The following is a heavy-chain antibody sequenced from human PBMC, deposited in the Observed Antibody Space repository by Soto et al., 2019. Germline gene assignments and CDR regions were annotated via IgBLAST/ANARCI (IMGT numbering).Heavy chain of an antibody. CDR1: GGSISSSSYY. D-gene: IGHD2-2*01. V-gene: IGHV4-39*01. J-gene: IGHJ3*02. CDR3: ARAVGYCSSTSCSDAFDI. CDR2: IYYSGST. Sequence: QLQLQASGPGLVKPSETLSLTCTVSGGSISSSSYYWGWIRQPQGKGLEWIGIIYYSGSTYYNPSPTSRVTISVDTSKTQFSLKLSSVTAADTAVYYCARAVGYCSSTSCSDAFDIWGQGTMVTVSS.